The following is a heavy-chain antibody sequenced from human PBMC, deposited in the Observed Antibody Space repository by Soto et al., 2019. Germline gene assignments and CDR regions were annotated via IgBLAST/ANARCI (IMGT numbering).Heavy chain of an antibody. CDR3: ARDAPHYYDSSGYYSNWFDP. D-gene: IGHD3-22*01. CDR2: IHYSGST. J-gene: IGHJ5*02. V-gene: IGHV4-59*01. CDR1: GGSISSYY. Sequence: PSETLSLTCNVSGGSISSYYWSWIRQPPGKGLEWIGYIHYSGSTNYNPSLKSRVTISVDTSKKQFSLKVNSVTAADTAVYYCARDAPHYYDSSGYYSNWFDPWGQGTLVTVSS.